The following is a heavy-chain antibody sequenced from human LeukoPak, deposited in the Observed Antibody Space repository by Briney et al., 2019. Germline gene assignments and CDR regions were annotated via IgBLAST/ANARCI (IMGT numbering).Heavy chain of an antibody. CDR1: GYTFTSYD. Sequence: ASVKVSCKASGYTFTSYDINWVRQATGQGPEWMGWMNPNSGNTGYAQKFQGRVTMTRNTSISTAYLELSSLRSEDTAVYYCARGGGYSYDYGMDAWGQGTTVTVSS. J-gene: IGHJ6*02. V-gene: IGHV1-8*01. CDR3: ARGGGYSYDYGMDA. CDR2: MNPNSGNT. D-gene: IGHD5-18*01.